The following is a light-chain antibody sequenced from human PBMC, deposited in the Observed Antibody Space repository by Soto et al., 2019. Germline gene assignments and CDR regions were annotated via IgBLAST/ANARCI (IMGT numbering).Light chain of an antibody. CDR3: SSYTISTTYV. CDR1: SSDVGGYSS. J-gene: IGLJ1*01. Sequence: QSALTQPASVSGSPGQSITISCTGTSSDVGGYSSVSWYQQHPGKAPKLMIFDVSNRPSGVSNRFSGSKSGNTASLTISGLQAEDEADYYCSSYTISTTYVFGTGTKLTVL. V-gene: IGLV2-14*03. CDR2: DVS.